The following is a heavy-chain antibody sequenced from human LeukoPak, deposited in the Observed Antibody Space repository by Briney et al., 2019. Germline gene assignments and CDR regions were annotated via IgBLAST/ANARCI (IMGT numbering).Heavy chain of an antibody. CDR3: AKEVVTYYYDSSGEGFDY. D-gene: IGHD3-22*01. V-gene: IGHV3-23*01. CDR2: INVCGGGT. J-gene: IGHJ4*02. CDR1: GFPFSSFA. Sequence: GGSLRLFRAGSGFPFSSFAMSWVRPGPGKGLEVVSVINVCGGGTYYADSVKGQLTISRDNSENTLYLQMNSLRDEDTAVYYCAKEVVTYYYDSSGEGFDYWGQGTLVTVSS.